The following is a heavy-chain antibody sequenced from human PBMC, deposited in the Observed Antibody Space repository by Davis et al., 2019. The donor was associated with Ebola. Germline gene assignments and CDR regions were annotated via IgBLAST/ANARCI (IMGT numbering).Heavy chain of an antibody. J-gene: IGHJ6*02. CDR3: AKAVQYCSSTSCYRGRGFYYYYGMDV. V-gene: IGHV3-23*01. CDR1: GFTFSSYA. Sequence: GESLKISCAASGFTFSSYAMSWVRQAPGKGLEWVSAISGSGGSTYYADSVKGRFTISRDNSKNTLYLQMNSLRAEDTAVYYCAKAVQYCSSTSCYRGRGFYYYYGMDVWGQGTTVTVSS. D-gene: IGHD2-2*02. CDR2: ISGSGGST.